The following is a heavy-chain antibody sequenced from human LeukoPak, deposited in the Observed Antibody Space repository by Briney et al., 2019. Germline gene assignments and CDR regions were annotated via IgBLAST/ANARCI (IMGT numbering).Heavy chain of an antibody. J-gene: IGHJ6*02. CDR3: AKDLGMAAYYYYGMDV. CDR1: GFTFSSYA. V-gene: IGHV3-23*01. Sequence: GGSLRLSCAASGFTFSSYAMSWVRQAPGKGLEWVSAISGSGGSTYYADSVKGRFTISRDSSKNTLFLHMNSLRAEDTAVYYCAKDLGMAAYYYYGMDVWGQGTTVTVSS. D-gene: IGHD7-27*01. CDR2: ISGSGGST.